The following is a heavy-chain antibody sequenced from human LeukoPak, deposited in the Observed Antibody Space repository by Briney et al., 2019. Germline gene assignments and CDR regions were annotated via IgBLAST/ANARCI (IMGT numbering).Heavy chain of an antibody. D-gene: IGHD6-19*01. CDR1: GGSISSSSYY. Sequence: PSETLSLTCTVSGGSISSSSYYWGWIRQPPGKGLECIGSIYYSGSTYYNPSLKSRVTISVDTSKNQFSLKLSSVTAADTAVYYCARRTSSGYLYYFDYWGQGTLVTVSS. CDR2: IYYSGST. J-gene: IGHJ4*02. CDR3: ARRTSSGYLYYFDY. V-gene: IGHV4-39*01.